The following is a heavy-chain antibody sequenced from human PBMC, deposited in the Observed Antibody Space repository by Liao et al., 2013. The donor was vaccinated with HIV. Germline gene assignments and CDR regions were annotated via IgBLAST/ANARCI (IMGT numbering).Heavy chain of an antibody. V-gene: IGHV4-39*07. J-gene: IGHJ3*02. CDR1: GGPISSPSYY. Sequence: HLQLQESGPGLVKPSETLSLSCGVSGGPISSPSYYWGWIRQSPGRGLEWIGSIYYSGNIYYNPSLKSRVSISVEPSKNQFSLRLTSVTAADTAVYYCARGRGTSAFDIWGQGTMVTVSS. CDR2: IYYSGNI. CDR3: ARGRGTSAFDI. D-gene: IGHD1-1*01.